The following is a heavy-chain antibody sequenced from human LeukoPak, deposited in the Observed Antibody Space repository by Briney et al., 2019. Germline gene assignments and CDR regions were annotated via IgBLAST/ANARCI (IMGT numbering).Heavy chain of an antibody. CDR3: VRRSGYSSSEDY. CDR2: IYYSGST. J-gene: IGHJ4*02. V-gene: IGHV4-59*08. D-gene: IGHD3-22*01. Sequence: SETLSLTCTVSGGSISGYYWNWIRQPPGKGLEWIGYIYYSGSTHYNPSLKSRVTISVDTSMNQFSLKLSSVTAADTAVYYCVRRSGYSSSEDYWGQGTLVTVSS. CDR1: GGSISGYY.